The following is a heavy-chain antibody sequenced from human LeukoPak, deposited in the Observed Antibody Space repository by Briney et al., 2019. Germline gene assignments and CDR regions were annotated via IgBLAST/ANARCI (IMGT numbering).Heavy chain of an antibody. CDR1: GFTFSSYG. D-gene: IGHD3/OR15-3a*01. J-gene: IGHJ3*02. CDR2: ISYDGSNK. Sequence: GRSLRLSCAASGFTFSSYGMHWVRQAPGKGLEWVAVISYDGSNKYYADSVKGRFTISRDNSKNTLYLQMNSLRAEDTAVYYCAKGGLVHPLHIWGQGTMVTVSS. CDR3: AKGGLVHPLHI. V-gene: IGHV3-30*18.